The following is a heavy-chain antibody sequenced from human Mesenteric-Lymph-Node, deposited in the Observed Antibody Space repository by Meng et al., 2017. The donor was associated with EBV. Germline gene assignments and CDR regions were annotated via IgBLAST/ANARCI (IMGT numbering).Heavy chain of an antibody. V-gene: IGHV4-39*07. CDR3: AREGPYDFVPGY. Sequence: GSVQGLGRPVEAPALGCPSFVGSVLSVPSYWGCIRQHAGKGLEWFVSFYYSGSTFYNPSLKTRVTISADASKNQFSLELKSVTAADTAVYYCAREGPYDFVPGYWGQGALVTVSS. CDR1: VGSVLSVPSY. J-gene: IGHJ4*02. D-gene: IGHD3-16*01. CDR2: FYYSGST.